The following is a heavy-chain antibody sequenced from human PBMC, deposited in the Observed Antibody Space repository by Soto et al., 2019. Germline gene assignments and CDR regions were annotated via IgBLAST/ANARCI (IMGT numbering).Heavy chain of an antibody. CDR3: VKDPSRSSLLMWSFDL. D-gene: IGHD6-13*01. J-gene: IGHJ2*01. V-gene: IGHV3-23*01. CDR2: IIFSGGST. Sequence: GGSLRLSCAASGFTFSNYAMSWVRQAPGRGLEWVSTIIFSGGSTYYADSVKGRFTISRDNSKNTLYLQMNSLRAEDTAIYYCVKDPSRSSLLMWSFDLWGRGTLVTVSS. CDR1: GFTFSNYA.